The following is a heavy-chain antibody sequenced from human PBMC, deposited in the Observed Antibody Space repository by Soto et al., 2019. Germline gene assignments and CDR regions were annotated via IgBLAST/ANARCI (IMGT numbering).Heavy chain of an antibody. Sequence: SETLSLTCAVSGASISGSYYYWAWLRQSPGKGPEWIGSVFYTGFTSHNPSLESRVSVSVDTSKSQFSLKLSAVTAADTAVYYCATSQKGYNWNYFDHWGQGALVTVSS. J-gene: IGHJ4*02. CDR3: ATSQKGYNWNYFDH. D-gene: IGHD1-20*01. V-gene: IGHV4-39*01. CDR2: VFYTGFT. CDR1: GASISGSYYY.